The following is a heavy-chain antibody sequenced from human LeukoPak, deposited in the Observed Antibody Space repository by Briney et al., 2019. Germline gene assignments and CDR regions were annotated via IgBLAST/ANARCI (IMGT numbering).Heavy chain of an antibody. V-gene: IGHV1-69*05. CDR2: IIPIFGTA. CDR3: ARELYYYDSSGWYDY. CDR1: GGTFSSYA. Sequence: SVKVSCKASGGTFSSYAISWVRQAPGQGLEWMGGIIPIFGTANYAQKFQGRVTITTDESTSTAYMELSSLRSEDTAVYYRARELYYYDSSGWYDYWGQGTLVTVSS. D-gene: IGHD3-22*01. J-gene: IGHJ4*02.